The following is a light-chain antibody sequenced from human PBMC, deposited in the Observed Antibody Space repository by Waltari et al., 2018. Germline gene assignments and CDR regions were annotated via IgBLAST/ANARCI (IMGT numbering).Light chain of an antibody. V-gene: IGLV1-51*01. CDR3: GTWDTSLSVWV. J-gene: IGLJ3*02. CDR2: NND. Sequence: QSVLTQPPSVSAAPGQTVTISCSGSSSNIGSKSVSWYYHLPGTAPKLLIYNNDKRPSGIPDRFYGSKSVTTASLGITGLLTGDEADYYCGTWDTSLSVWVLGGGTKVIVL. CDR1: SSNIGSKS.